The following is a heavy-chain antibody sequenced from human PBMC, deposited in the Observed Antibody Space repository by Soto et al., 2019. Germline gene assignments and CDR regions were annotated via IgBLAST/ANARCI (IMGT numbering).Heavy chain of an antibody. V-gene: IGHV3-23*01. D-gene: IGHD2-8*01. CDR3: AKDIPVCTNGVCYVPDAFDI. J-gene: IGHJ3*02. Sequence: GGSLRLSCAASGFTFSSYAMSWVRQAPGKGLEWASAISGSGGSTYYADSVKGRFTISRDNSKNTLYLQMNSLRAEDTAVYYCAKDIPVCTNGVCYVPDAFDIWGQGTMVTVSS. CDR1: GFTFSSYA. CDR2: ISGSGGST.